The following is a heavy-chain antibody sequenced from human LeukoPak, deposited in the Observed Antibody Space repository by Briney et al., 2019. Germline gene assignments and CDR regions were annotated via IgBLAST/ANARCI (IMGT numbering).Heavy chain of an antibody. J-gene: IGHJ4*02. CDR3: AKDNLRYCSSTSCYFEDE. Sequence: GGSLRLSCAASGFTFSSYGMHWVRQAPGKGLEWVAFIRYDGSNKYYADSVKGRFTISRDNSKNTLYLQMNSLRAEDTAVYYCAKDNLRYCSSTSCYFEDEWGQGTLVTVSS. D-gene: IGHD2-2*01. CDR1: GFTFSSYG. CDR2: IRYDGSNK. V-gene: IGHV3-30*02.